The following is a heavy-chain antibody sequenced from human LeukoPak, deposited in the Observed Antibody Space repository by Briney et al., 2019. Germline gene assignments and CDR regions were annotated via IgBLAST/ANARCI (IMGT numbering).Heavy chain of an antibody. CDR2: ISGSGGST. Sequence: GGSLRLSCAASGFTFSDYYMSWIRQAPGKGLEWVSAISGSGGSTYYADSVKGRFTISRDNSKNTLYLQMNSLRAEDTAVYYCAKNQVGSTYYYYGMDVWGQGTTVTVSS. D-gene: IGHD2-15*01. J-gene: IGHJ6*02. CDR3: AKNQVGSTYYYYGMDV. CDR1: GFTFSDYY. V-gene: IGHV3-23*01.